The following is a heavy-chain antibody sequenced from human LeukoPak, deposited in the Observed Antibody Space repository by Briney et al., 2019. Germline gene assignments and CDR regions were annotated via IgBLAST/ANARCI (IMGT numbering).Heavy chain of an antibody. V-gene: IGHV1-18*01. Sequence: ASVKVSCKASGYTFTSYGISWVRQAPGQGLEWMGWISAYNGNTNYAQKLQGRVTMTTDTSTSTAYMELRSLRSDDTAVYYCARQADYYYYYGMDAWGQGTTVTVSS. CDR2: ISAYNGNT. CDR1: GYTFTSYG. CDR3: ARQADYYYYYGMDA. J-gene: IGHJ6*02.